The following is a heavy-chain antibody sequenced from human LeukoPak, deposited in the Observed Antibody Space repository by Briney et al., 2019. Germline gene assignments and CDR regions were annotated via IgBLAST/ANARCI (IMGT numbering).Heavy chain of an antibody. CDR3: AKDPESQEAVAPYFDY. D-gene: IGHD6-19*01. V-gene: IGHV3-23*01. CDR1: GFTFSSYA. CDR2: ISGSGGST. Sequence: PGGSLRLSCAASGFTFSSYAMSWVRQAPGKGLEWVSAISGSGGSTYYADSVKGRFTISRDNSKNTLYLQMNSLRAEDTAVYYCAKDPESQEAVAPYFDYWGQGTLVTVSS. J-gene: IGHJ4*02.